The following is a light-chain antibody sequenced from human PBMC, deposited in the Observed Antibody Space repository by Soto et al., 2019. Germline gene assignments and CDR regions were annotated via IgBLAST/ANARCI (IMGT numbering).Light chain of an antibody. V-gene: IGKV3-11*01. CDR3: QQRSNWPT. Sequence: EIVMTQSPDSLSVSPGERATLSCRASQSVSSNLAWYQQKPGQAPRLLIYDASNRATGIPARFSGSGSGTDFTLTISSLEPEDFAVYYCQQRSNWPTFGQGTRLEIK. CDR2: DAS. J-gene: IGKJ5*01. CDR1: QSVSSN.